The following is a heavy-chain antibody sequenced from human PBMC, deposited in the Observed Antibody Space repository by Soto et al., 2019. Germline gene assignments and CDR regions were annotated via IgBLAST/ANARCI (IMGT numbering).Heavy chain of an antibody. D-gene: IGHD2-8*01. V-gene: IGHV1-18*04. CDR3: ASHGHPVLATDYYYFYGMDV. Sequence: ASVKVSCKASGYTFTSYGISWVRQAPGQGLEWMGWISAYNGNTNYAQKLQGRVTMTTDTSTSTAYMELRSLRSDDTAVYYSASHGHPVLATDYYYFYGMDVWGQGTTVTVSS. J-gene: IGHJ6*02. CDR2: ISAYNGNT. CDR1: GYTFTSYG.